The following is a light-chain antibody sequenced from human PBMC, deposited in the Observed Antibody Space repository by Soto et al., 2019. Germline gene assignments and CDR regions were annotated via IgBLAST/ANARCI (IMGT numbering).Light chain of an antibody. CDR2: DAS. CDR1: QSVSSY. V-gene: IGKV3-11*01. Sequence: EIVLTQSPATLSLSPGERATLSCRASQSVSSYLAWYQQKPGQAPRLLIYDASNRATGIPARFSGSGSGTEFTLTISSIEHADFAVYYCQQRSNWSPRFTFGQGTRLEIK. J-gene: IGKJ5*01. CDR3: QQRSNWSPRFT.